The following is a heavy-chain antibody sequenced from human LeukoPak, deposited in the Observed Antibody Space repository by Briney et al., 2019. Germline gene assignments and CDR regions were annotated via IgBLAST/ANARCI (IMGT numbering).Heavy chain of an antibody. Sequence: GGSLRLSCAASGFTFSSYGMHWVRQAPGKGLEWVAVISYDGISKNHADSVKGRFTISRDNSKNTLYVQMNSLRVEDTAVYYCARAPPSRYYMDVWGKGSTVTVSS. J-gene: IGHJ6*03. V-gene: IGHV3-30*19. CDR2: ISYDGISK. CDR3: ARAPPSRYYMDV. CDR1: GFTFSSYG.